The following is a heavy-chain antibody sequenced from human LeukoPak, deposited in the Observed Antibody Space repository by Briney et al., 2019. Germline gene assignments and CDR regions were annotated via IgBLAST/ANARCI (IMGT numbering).Heavy chain of an antibody. CDR3: ASAYCGGDCYLNDAFDI. Sequence: GESLKISCKGSGYSFTSYWIGWVRQKPGKGLEWMGIIYPGDSDTRYSPSFQGQVTISADKSISTAYLQWSSLKASDTAMYYCASAYCGGDCYLNDAFDIWGQGTMVTVSS. J-gene: IGHJ3*02. CDR1: GYSFTSYW. CDR2: IYPGDSDT. D-gene: IGHD2-21*02. V-gene: IGHV5-51*01.